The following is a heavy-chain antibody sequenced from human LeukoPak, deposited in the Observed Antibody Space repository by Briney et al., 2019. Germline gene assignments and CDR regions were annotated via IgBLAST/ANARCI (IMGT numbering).Heavy chain of an antibody. CDR3: ARWRGDYGGNHDAFDI. J-gene: IGHJ3*02. CDR1: GYSFTSYW. Sequence: GESLKISCKGSGYSFTSYWIGWVRQMPGKGLEWMGIIYPGDSDTRYSPSFQGQVTISADKSISTAYLQWSSLKASDTAMYYCARWRGDYGGNHDAFDIWGQGTMVTVSS. D-gene: IGHD4-23*01. CDR2: IYPGDSDT. V-gene: IGHV5-51*01.